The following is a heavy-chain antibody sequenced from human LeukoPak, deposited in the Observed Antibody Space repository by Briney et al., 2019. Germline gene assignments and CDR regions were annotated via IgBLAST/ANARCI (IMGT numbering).Heavy chain of an antibody. CDR1: GFTFSTYW. Sequence: GGSLRLSCAASGFTFSTYWMTWVRQAPGKGLEWVSSISSTSSYIYYADSVKGRFTISRDNAKNSLFLQMNSLRAEDTAVYYCARDPLEGSWYFDLWGRGTLVTVSS. V-gene: IGHV3-21*01. CDR2: ISSTSSYI. D-gene: IGHD5-24*01. CDR3: ARDPLEGSWYFDL. J-gene: IGHJ2*01.